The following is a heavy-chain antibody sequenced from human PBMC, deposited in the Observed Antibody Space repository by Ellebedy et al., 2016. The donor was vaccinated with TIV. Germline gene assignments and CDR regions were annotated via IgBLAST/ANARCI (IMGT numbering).Heavy chain of an antibody. V-gene: IGHV1-69*02. Sequence: AASVKVSCKASGGTFTSDIINWVRQAPGQGLEWMGRIIPILALPNYAQKFQGRVTITRDTSASTAYMELSSLRSEDTAVYYCARVYGAFNWFDPWGQGTLVTVSS. CDR1: GGTFTSDI. CDR2: IIPILALP. CDR3: ARVYGAFNWFDP. J-gene: IGHJ5*02. D-gene: IGHD3-10*01.